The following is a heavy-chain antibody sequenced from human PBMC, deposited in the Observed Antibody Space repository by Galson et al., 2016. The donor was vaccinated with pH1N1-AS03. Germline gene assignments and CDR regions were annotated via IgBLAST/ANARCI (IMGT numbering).Heavy chain of an antibody. V-gene: IGHV4-4*07. CDR1: GDSVKNHY. CDR2: IQISGNM. D-gene: IGHD3-3*01. Sequence: LSLTCIVSGDSVKNHYWSWVRQPAGKGLAWIGRIQISGNMNYNPSLRSRLTMSVDTSKNQFSLKLTSVTATDTAIYYCARLRSSGDLVFESWGQGTLVVVSS. CDR3: ARLRSSGDLVFES. J-gene: IGHJ4*02.